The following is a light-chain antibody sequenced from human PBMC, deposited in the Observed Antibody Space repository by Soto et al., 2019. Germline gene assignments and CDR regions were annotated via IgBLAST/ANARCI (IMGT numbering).Light chain of an antibody. V-gene: IGKV3-15*01. CDR3: QQYNNWPLT. CDR2: GAS. J-gene: IGKJ4*01. Sequence: EIVMTQSPATLSVSPGERATLSCRASQTVNNNLAWYPQKPGQAPRLLIYGASARATGIPARFSGSGSVTEFTRTISSLQSEDFAVYYCQQYNNWPLTFGGGTKVEIK. CDR1: QTVNNN.